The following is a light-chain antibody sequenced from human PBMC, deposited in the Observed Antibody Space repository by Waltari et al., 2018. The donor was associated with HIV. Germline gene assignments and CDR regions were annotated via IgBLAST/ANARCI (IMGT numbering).Light chain of an antibody. CDR1: QSLLHSNGYNY. CDR3: MQSLQTPT. J-gene: IGKJ4*01. V-gene: IGKV2-28*01. CDR2: LGS. Sequence: DIVMTQSPLSLPVTPGEPASISCRSSQSLLHSNGYNYLDWYLQKPGQSPQLLIYLGSNRASGVPDRFSGSRSGTDFTLKISRLEAEDVGVYYCMQSLQTPTFGGGTKVEIK.